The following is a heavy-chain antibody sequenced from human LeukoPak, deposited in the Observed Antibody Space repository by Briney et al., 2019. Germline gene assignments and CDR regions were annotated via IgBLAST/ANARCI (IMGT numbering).Heavy chain of an antibody. CDR2: ASYYVGKQ. CDR3: AKAGIGADGAGFLCEY. J-gene: IGHJ6*02. D-gene: IGHD1-1*01. V-gene: IGHV3-23*01. CDR1: GFTFSDYA. Sequence: GGSLRLSCAASGFTFSDYAMSWVRQAPGKGLEWVSTASYYVGKQYHADSVRGRFTVSRDNSRNTVSLQMSSLRVEDTGIYYCAKAGIGADGAGFLCEYWGQGTTVTVSS.